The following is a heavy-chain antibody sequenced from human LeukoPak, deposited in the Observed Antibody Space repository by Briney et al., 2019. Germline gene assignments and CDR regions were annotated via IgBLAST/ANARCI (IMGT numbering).Heavy chain of an antibody. J-gene: IGHJ3*02. CDR3: ARYCSGGSCYDAFDI. CDR2: IIPIFGTA. D-gene: IGHD2-15*01. CDR1: GGTFSSYA. V-gene: IGHV1-69*05. Sequence: SVKVSCKASGGTFSSYAISWVRQAPGQGLEWMGRIIPIFGTANYAQKFQGRVTITTDESTSTAYMELNSLRSEDTAVYYCARYCSGGSCYDAFDIWGQGTMVAVSS.